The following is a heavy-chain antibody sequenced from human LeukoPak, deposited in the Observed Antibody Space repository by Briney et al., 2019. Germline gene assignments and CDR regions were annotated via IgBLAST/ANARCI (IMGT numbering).Heavy chain of an antibody. CDR2: ISGSGGST. V-gene: IGHV3-23*01. CDR1: GFTFSSYA. J-gene: IGHJ2*01. Sequence: GGSLRLSCAASGFTFSSYAMSWVRQALGEGLEWVSAISGSGGSTYYADSVKGRFTISRDNSKNTLYLQMNSLRAEDTAVYYCAKALRVGAVDNWYFDLWGRGTLVTVSS. CDR3: AKALRVGAVDNWYFDL. D-gene: IGHD6-19*01.